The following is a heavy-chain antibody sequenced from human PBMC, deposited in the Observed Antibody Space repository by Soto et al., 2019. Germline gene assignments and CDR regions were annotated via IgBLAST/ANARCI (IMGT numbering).Heavy chain of an antibody. CDR1: GYTFTSYT. Sequence: QVQLVQSGAEVKKPGASVKVSCKASGYTFTSYTMHWLRQAPGQRLEWMGWMHAGTGKTEYSQMFQGRGTVSRDTSASTDYMELTSLRSEETAVYYCASPPPKGSCSGDICFFYYGMDVWGQGTTVTVPS. CDR2: MHAGTGKT. D-gene: IGHD2-15*01. CDR3: ASPPPKGSCSGDICFFYYGMDV. V-gene: IGHV1-3*01. J-gene: IGHJ6*02.